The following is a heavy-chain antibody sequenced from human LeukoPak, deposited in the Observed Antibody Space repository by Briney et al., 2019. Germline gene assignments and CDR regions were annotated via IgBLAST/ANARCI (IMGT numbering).Heavy chain of an antibody. CDR3: ARRPGRYYGMDV. V-gene: IGHV4-39*01. J-gene: IGHJ6*02. Sequence: SETLSLTCTVSGGSISSATSYWGWIRQPPGKGLEWIGSIYYSGNTYYNPSLQSRVTISVHTSKNQFLLRLSSVTAADTAVYYCARRPGRYYGMDVWGQGTTVTVSS. CDR2: IYYSGNT. CDR1: GGSISSATSY.